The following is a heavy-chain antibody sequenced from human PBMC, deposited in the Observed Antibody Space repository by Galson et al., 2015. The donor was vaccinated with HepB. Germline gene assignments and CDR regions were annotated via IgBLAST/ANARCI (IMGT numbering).Heavy chain of an antibody. CDR3: ARGSGNAFDI. Sequence: SLRLSCAASGFTVSSIYMTWVRQAPGKGLEWVSVIYSDGSTYQADSVKGRFTISRDTSKNTLYLQLNSLRAEDSSVYYCARGSGNAFDIWGQGTMVTVSS. V-gene: IGHV3-66*01. CDR2: IYSDGST. J-gene: IGHJ3*02. CDR1: GFTVSSIY.